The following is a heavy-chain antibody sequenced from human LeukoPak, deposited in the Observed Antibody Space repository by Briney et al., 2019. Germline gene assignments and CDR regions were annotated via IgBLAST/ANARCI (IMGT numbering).Heavy chain of an antibody. CDR2: IGGGGTE. Sequence: GGSLRLSCAASGFTITTYAVNWVRQAPGKGLEWVSGIGGGGTEYYADSVKGRFIISSDNSQNLVHLQMNSLTVEDTAVYYCARAQGALDYWGQGTLVPSLQ. V-gene: IGHV3-23*01. D-gene: IGHD1-26*01. CDR1: GFTITTYA. J-gene: IGHJ4*02. CDR3: ARAQGALDY.